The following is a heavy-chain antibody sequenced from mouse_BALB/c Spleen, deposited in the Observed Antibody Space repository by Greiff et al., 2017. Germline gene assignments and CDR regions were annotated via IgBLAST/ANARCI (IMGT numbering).Heavy chain of an antibody. V-gene: IGHV2-9*02. D-gene: IGHD1-1*01. Sequence: QVQLKESGPGLVAPSQSLSITCTVSGFSLTSYGVHWVRQPPGKGLEWLGVIWAGGSTNYNSALMSRLSISKDNSKSQVFLKMNSLQTDDTAMYYCARDRGTRTVVGHFDYWGQGTTLTVSS. J-gene: IGHJ2*01. CDR3: ARDRGTRTVVGHFDY. CDR1: GFSLTSYG. CDR2: IWAGGST.